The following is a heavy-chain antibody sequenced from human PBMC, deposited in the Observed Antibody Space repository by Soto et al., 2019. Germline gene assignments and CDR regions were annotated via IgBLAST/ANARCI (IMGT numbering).Heavy chain of an antibody. V-gene: IGHV4-30-4*01. Sequence: SETLSLTCTVSGGSISSGDYYWSWIRQPPGKGLEWIGYIYYSGSTYYNPSLKSRVTISVDTSKNQFSLKLSSVTAADTAVYYCARVSSGWYGYFDYWGQGTLVTVSS. CDR2: IYYSGST. CDR1: GGSISSGDYY. CDR3: ARVSSGWYGYFDY. J-gene: IGHJ4*02. D-gene: IGHD6-19*01.